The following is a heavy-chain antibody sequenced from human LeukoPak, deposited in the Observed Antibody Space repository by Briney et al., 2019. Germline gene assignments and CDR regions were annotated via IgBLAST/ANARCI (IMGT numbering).Heavy chain of an antibody. D-gene: IGHD6-19*01. Sequence: GGSLRLFSAASGFTFSSYAMSWVRQAPGKGLEWVSAISGSGGSTYYADSVKGRFTISRDNSKNTLYLQMNSLRAEDTAVYYCAKWPKSGAVAGFDYWGQGTLVTVSS. J-gene: IGHJ4*02. CDR3: AKWPKSGAVAGFDY. CDR2: ISGSGGST. CDR1: GFTFSSYA. V-gene: IGHV3-23*01.